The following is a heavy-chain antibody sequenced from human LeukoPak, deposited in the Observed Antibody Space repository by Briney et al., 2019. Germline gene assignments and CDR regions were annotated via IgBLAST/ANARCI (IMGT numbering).Heavy chain of an antibody. V-gene: IGHV3-23*01. J-gene: IGHJ4*02. D-gene: IGHD6-19*01. CDR1: GFTFINYA. Sequence: PGGSLRLSCAASGFTFINYAMSWVRQAPGKGLEWGSAISGSGGSTYYADSVKGGFTISRDNSKNTLYLQVNSLRAEDTAVYYCAKGLNRRIAVAGLRGFDYWGQGTLVTVSS. CDR3: AKGLNRRIAVAGLRGFDY. CDR2: ISGSGGST.